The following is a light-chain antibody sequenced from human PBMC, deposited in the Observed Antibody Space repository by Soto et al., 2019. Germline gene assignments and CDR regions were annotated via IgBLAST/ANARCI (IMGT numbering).Light chain of an antibody. Sequence: DIQMTQSPSTLSASVGDRVTITCRASQSISRSLAWYQQKPGKAPNLLIYDASSLESGVPSRFSGSGFGTEFTLTIGSLQPDDFATYYCQHYNSYSEAFGQGTKVDIK. V-gene: IGKV1-5*01. CDR2: DAS. CDR1: QSISRS. J-gene: IGKJ1*01. CDR3: QHYNSYSEA.